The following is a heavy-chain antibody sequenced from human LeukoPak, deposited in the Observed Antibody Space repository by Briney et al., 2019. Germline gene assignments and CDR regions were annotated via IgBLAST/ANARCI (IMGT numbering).Heavy chain of an antibody. CDR1: GYTFTSYA. CDR3: ARDSYYFDY. D-gene: IGHD2-2*01. J-gene: IGHJ4*02. Sequence: ASVKVSCKASGYTFTSYAMHWVRQAPGQRLEWMGWINAGSGNTKYSQKSQGRVTITRDTSASTAYMELSSLRSEDTAVYYCARDSYYFDYWGQGTLVTVSS. V-gene: IGHV1-3*01. CDR2: INAGSGNT.